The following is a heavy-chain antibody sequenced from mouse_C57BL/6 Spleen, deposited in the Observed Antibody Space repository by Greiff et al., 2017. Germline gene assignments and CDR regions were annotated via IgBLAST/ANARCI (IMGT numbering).Heavy chain of an antibody. CDR2: IDPEDGDT. J-gene: IGHJ2*01. Sequence: VQLKQSGAELVRPGASVKLSCTASGFNIKDYYMHWVKQRPEQGLEWIGRIDPEDGDTEYAPKFQGKATMTADTSSNTAYLQLSSLTSEDTAVYYCTFYYYGSSYRYFDYWGQGTTLTVSS. V-gene: IGHV14-1*01. D-gene: IGHD1-1*01. CDR1: GFNIKDYY. CDR3: TFYYYGSSYRYFDY.